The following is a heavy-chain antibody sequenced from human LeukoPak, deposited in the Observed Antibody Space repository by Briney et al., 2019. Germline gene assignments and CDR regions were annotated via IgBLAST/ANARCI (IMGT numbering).Heavy chain of an antibody. Sequence: PSETLSLTCTVSSGSISYYYWGWIRQPPGKGLEWIGYIYYSGSTNYNPSLKSRVTISLDTSKNQFSLKLSSVTAADTAVYYCARGSQTYCSTTSCHSWFDPWGQGTLVTVSS. CDR1: SGSISYYY. CDR2: IYYSGST. J-gene: IGHJ5*02. D-gene: IGHD2-2*01. CDR3: ARGSQTYCSTTSCHSWFDP. V-gene: IGHV4-59*01.